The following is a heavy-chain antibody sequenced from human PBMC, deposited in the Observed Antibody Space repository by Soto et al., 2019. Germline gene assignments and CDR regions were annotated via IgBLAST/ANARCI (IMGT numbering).Heavy chain of an antibody. CDR1: GFTFDDYA. J-gene: IGHJ4*02. CDR2: ISGNGAAT. CDR3: ANLPLYGSGFDC. V-gene: IGHV3-9*01. D-gene: IGHD3-10*01. Sequence: EVQLVESGGGLVQPGGSLRLSCAASGFTFDDYAIHWVRQAPGKGLEWVSGISGNGAATGYVDSVKGRLSISRDNTKNSLYLQRNSMRSEDTAMYYCANLPLYGSGFDCWGQGTLVTVSS.